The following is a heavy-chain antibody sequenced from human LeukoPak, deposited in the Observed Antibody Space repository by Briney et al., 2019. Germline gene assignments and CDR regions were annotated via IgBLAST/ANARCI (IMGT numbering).Heavy chain of an antibody. D-gene: IGHD4-17*01. Sequence: GGSLRLACAASGFTVSSNYMSWVRQAPGKGLEWVSVIYSGGSTYYADSMKGRFTISRDNSKNTLYLQMNSLRAEDTAVYYCARGNSTVWYFDHWGQGTLVTVSS. V-gene: IGHV3-66*01. CDR1: GFTVSSNY. CDR3: ARGNSTVWYFDH. CDR2: IYSGGST. J-gene: IGHJ4*02.